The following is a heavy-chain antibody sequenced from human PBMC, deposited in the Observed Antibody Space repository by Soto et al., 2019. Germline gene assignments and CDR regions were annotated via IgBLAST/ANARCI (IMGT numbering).Heavy chain of an antibody. V-gene: IGHV3-30*02. CDR2: IGYDGSNK. CDR3: ANSEYSRYKNIDV. J-gene: IGHJ6*02. D-gene: IGHD5-18*01. CDR1: GLTFSSCG. Sequence: PGGAPRLSCAGSGLTFSSCGMHWVLRAPGKGLEWVAVIGYDGSNKYYADSVRGRFTISRDNSKNTLYLQMSSLRAEDTAVYYCANSEYSRYKNIDVWGQGTTVTVSS.